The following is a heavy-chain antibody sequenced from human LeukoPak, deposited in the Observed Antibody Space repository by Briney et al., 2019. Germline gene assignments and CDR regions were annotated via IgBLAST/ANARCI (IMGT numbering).Heavy chain of an antibody. D-gene: IGHD2-15*01. J-gene: IGHJ4*02. CDR2: IYYSGST. CDR1: GGSISSYY. Sequence: SETLSLTCTVSGGSISSYYWSWIRQPPGKGLEWIGYIYYSGSTNYNPSLKSRVTISVDTSKNQFSLKLSSVTAADTAVYYCARTGWYCSGGSCYSHYFDYWGQGTLVTVSS. CDR3: ARTGWYCSGGSCYSHYFDY. V-gene: IGHV4-59*01.